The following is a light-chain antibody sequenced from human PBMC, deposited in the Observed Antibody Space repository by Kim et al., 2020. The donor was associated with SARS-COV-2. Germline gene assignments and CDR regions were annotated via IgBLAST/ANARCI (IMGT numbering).Light chain of an antibody. CDR1: INDIGCHNH. V-gene: IGLV2-8*01. CDR2: EVT. J-gene: IGLJ2*01. CDR3: LSDAGDYTLL. Sequence: GQAVTISCTGTINDIGCHNHVSGYQYHPGNAPNLIIYEVTQRPSGVPDRFSGSKSGNTASLTFSGVQAEDEADYYCLSDAGDYTLLFGGGTQLTVL.